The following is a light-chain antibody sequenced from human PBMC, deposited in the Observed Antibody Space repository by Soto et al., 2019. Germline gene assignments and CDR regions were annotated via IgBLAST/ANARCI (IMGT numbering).Light chain of an antibody. Sequence: EIVLTQSPDTLSLSPGERPTLSCRASQSVSSYLACYQQKPVQAPRLLIYDASNMTTGIPARFSGSGSGTDFTLTISSLEPEDFSVDYCQQRSNWSPVTCGQGTRQEIK. V-gene: IGKV3-11*01. CDR1: QSVSSY. CDR2: DAS. J-gene: IGKJ5*01. CDR3: QQRSNWSPVT.